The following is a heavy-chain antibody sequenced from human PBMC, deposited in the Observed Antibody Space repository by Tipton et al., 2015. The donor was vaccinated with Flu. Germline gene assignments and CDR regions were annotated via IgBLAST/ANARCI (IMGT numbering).Heavy chain of an antibody. CDR2: IWYDGSDK. V-gene: IGHV3-33*01. J-gene: IGHJ4*02. CDR1: GFTFSNYA. Sequence: RSLRLSCAASGFTFSNYAMHWVRQVPGKRLEWLAVIWYDGSDKYYADSVKGRFTISRDNSQNTLYLQMDSLTAEDTAVYYCARDKVGVGALNYFNYWGQGTLVTVSS. D-gene: IGHD1-26*01. CDR3: ARDKVGVGALNYFNY.